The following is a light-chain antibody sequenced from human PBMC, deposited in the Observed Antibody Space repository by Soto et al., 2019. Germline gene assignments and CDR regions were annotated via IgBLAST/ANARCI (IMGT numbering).Light chain of an antibody. CDR3: QHYNNLPTLT. CDR1: EDIRTS. Sequence: DIQMTQSPSSLSASVGARVSITCQASEDIRTSLSWFQHKPGRAPKLLIYGASYLETGVPSRFRGSGSGTDFTLTISSLQPEDIATYYCQHYNNLPTLTFGPGTIVDIK. V-gene: IGKV1-33*01. J-gene: IGKJ3*01. CDR2: GAS.